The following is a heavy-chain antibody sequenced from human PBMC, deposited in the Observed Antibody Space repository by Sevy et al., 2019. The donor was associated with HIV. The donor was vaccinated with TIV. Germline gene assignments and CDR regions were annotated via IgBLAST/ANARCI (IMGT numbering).Heavy chain of an antibody. CDR3: ARDGRGYSSGWADAFDI. V-gene: IGHV3-7*01. D-gene: IGHD6-19*01. CDR1: GFTFSSYW. J-gene: IGHJ3*02. CDR2: IKQDGSEK. Sequence: GGSLRLSCAASGFTFSSYWMSWVRQAPGKGLEWVANIKQDGSEKYYVDSVKGRFTISRDNAKNSLYLQMNSLRAEDTAVYYCARDGRGYSSGWADAFDIWGQRTMVTVSS.